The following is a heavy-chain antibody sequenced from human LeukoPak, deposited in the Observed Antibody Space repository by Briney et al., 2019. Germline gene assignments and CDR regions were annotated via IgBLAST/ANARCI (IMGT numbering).Heavy chain of an antibody. J-gene: IGHJ4*02. CDR1: GFTFSNYA. CDR2: ISGSGGTT. D-gene: IGHD5-12*01. Sequence: GGTLRLSCATSGFTFSNYAVSWVRQAPGKGLQWVSSISGSGGTTYYADSVKGRFTISRDNSKNTLYLQMNSLRAEDTAVYYCAKDPYRASSGLVDYWGQGTLVTVSS. V-gene: IGHV3-23*01. CDR3: AKDPYRASSGLVDY.